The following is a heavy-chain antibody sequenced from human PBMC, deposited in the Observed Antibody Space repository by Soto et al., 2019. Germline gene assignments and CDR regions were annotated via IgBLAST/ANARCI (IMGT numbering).Heavy chain of an antibody. CDR2: IYHSGST. Sequence: SETLSLTCTVSGGSISSDNYYWSWIRQPPGKGLEWIGYIYHSGSTDYTPSLKSRVTISVDTSKNQFSLKLSSVTAADTAVYYCARSYCETLSSPHWFDPWGQGIQVTVSS. V-gene: IGHV4-30-4*01. D-gene: IGHD3-9*01. J-gene: IGHJ5*02. CDR1: GGSISSDNYY. CDR3: ARSYCETLSSPHWFDP.